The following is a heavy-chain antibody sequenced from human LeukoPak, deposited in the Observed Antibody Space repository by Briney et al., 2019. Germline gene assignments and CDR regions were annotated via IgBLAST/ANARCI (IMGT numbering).Heavy chain of an antibody. CDR3: ARESAYCGGDCYLMAYY. D-gene: IGHD2-21*02. V-gene: IGHV1-69*13. Sequence: ASVKVSCKASGYTFTGYYMHWVRQAPGQGLEWMGGIIPIFGTANYAQKFQGRVTITADESTSTAYMELSSLRSVDTAVYYCARESAYCGGDCYLMAYYWGQGTLVTVSS. J-gene: IGHJ4*02. CDR1: GYTFTGYY. CDR2: IIPIFGTA.